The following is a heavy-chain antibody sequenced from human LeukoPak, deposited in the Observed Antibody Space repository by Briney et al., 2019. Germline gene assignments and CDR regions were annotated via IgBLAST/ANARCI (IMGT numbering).Heavy chain of an antibody. CDR1: GFTFSSYG. V-gene: IGHV3-30*02. CDR2: IRYDGSNK. CDR3: AKDLIIRIDY. J-gene: IGHJ4*02. Sequence: GGSLRLSCAASGFTFSSYGMHWVRQAPGKRLEWVAFIRYDGSNKYYADSVKGRFTISRDNSKNTLYLQMNSLRAEDTAVYYCAKDLIIRIDYWGQGTLVTVSS. D-gene: IGHD3-10*01.